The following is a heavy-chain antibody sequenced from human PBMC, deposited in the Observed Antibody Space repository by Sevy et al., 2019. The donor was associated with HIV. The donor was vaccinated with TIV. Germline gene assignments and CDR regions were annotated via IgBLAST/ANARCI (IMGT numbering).Heavy chain of an antibody. Sequence: GGSLRLSCSASGFTFGIYSMNWVRQAPGKGLEWVSSISSTSTDKYYADSVKGRFTISRDNAKNSLYLQMNSLRAEDTAVYYCARDQKGEYSGYDGAGYYGTDVWGQGITVTVSS. CDR3: ARDQKGEYSGYDGAGYYGTDV. J-gene: IGHJ6*02. D-gene: IGHD5-12*01. CDR2: ISSTSTDK. V-gene: IGHV3-21*01. CDR1: GFTFGIYS.